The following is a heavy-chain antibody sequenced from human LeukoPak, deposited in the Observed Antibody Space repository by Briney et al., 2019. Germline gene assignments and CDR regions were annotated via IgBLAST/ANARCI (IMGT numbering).Heavy chain of an antibody. Sequence: PGRSLRLSCAASGFTFDDYAMHWVRQAPGKGLEWVSGISWNSGSIGYADSVKGRFTISRDNAKNSLYLQMNSLRAEDTALYYCAKDTGAGTFDYYYGMDVWGQGTTVTVSS. D-gene: IGHD6-19*01. J-gene: IGHJ6*02. CDR3: AKDTGAGTFDYYYGMDV. CDR2: ISWNSGSI. CDR1: GFTFDDYA. V-gene: IGHV3-9*01.